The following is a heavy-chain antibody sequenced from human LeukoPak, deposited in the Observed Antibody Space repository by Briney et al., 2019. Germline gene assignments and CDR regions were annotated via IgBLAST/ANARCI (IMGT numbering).Heavy chain of an antibody. D-gene: IGHD2-21*02. CDR3: AYCGGDCYQGSFDY. J-gene: IGHJ4*02. CDR1: GYTFTSYD. Sequence: ASVKVSCKASGYTFTSYDIHWVRQATGQGLEWMGRMNPNRGDTDYAQEFQGRVTMTRDTSISTAYMELSSLRSEDTAVYYCAYCGGDCYQGSFDYWGQGTLVTVSS. V-gene: IGHV1-8*01. CDR2: MNPNRGDT.